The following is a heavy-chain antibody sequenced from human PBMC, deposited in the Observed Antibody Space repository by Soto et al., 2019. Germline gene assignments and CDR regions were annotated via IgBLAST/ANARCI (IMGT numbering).Heavy chain of an antibody. CDR1: GFTFSSYA. CDR3: ARDKNTSVVPAATNIKRLRGDAFDI. D-gene: IGHD2-2*01. CDR2: ISSNGGST. J-gene: IGHJ3*02. V-gene: IGHV3-64*01. Sequence: GGSLRLSCAASGFTFSSYAMHWVRQAPGKGLEYVSAISSNGGSTYYANSVKGRFTISRDNSKNTLYLQMGSLRAEDMAVYYCARDKNTSVVPAATNIKRLRGDAFDIWGQGTMVTVSS.